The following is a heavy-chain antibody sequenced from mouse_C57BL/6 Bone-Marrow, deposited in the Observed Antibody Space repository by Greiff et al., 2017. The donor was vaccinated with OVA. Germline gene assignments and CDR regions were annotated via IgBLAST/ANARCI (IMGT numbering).Heavy chain of an antibody. V-gene: IGHV1-59*01. CDR3: ARQNFYGSSRWYFDV. CDR2: IDPSDSYT. J-gene: IGHJ1*03. Sequence: QVQLQQSGAELVRPGTSVKLSCKASGYTFTSYWMHWVKQRPGQGLEWIGVIDPSDSYTNYNQKFKGKATLTVDTSSSTAYMQLSSLTSEDSAVYYCARQNFYGSSRWYFDVWGTGTTVTVSS. CDR1: GYTFTSYW. D-gene: IGHD1-1*01.